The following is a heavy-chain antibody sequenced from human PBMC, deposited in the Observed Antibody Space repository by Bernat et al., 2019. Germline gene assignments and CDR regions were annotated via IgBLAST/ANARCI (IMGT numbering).Heavy chain of an antibody. CDR3: ARSFDYGYFDF. CDR2: IHYSGST. V-gene: IGHV4-38-2*01. Sequence: QVQLQESGPGLVKPSETLSLTCAVSGYSIRSGYYWGWIRQPPGKGLEWIGNIHYSGSTYYSPSLKSRVTISVDTSKNQFSLELSSVTAADTAVYFCARSFDYGYFDFWGQGTLVTVSS. D-gene: IGHD4-17*01. CDR1: GYSIRSGYY. J-gene: IGHJ4*02.